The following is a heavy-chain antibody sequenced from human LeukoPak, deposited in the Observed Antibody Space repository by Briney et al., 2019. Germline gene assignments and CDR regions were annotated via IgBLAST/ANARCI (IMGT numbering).Heavy chain of an antibody. CDR3: ATHVLFDPDNHSYWFDP. Sequence: SETLSLTCSVSGASINSYWWSWIRQPPGRGLEWIAYIHYSGGTNYNPSLKSPVAISLATSKNQVSLMLTSVTAAGTAVYFCATHVLFDPDNHSYWFDPWGQGTLVTVSS. J-gene: IGHJ5*02. V-gene: IGHV4-59*08. CDR2: IHYSGGT. CDR1: GASINSYW. D-gene: IGHD1-14*01.